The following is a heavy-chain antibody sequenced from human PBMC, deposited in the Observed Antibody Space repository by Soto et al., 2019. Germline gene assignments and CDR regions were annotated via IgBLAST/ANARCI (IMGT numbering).Heavy chain of an antibody. CDR3: ARLVGKVVPAANWFDP. J-gene: IGHJ5*02. CDR2: IYYSGST. V-gene: IGHV4-59*08. Sequence: SETLSLTCTASGGSISSYYWSWIRQPPGKGLEWIGYIYYSGSTNYNPSLKSRVTISVDTSKNQFSLKLSSVTAADTAVYYCARLVGKVVPAANWFDPWGQGTLVTVSS. CDR1: GGSISSYY. D-gene: IGHD2-2*01.